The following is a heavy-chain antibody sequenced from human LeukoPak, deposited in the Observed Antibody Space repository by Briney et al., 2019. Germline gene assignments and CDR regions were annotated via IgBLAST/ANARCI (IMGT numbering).Heavy chain of an antibody. CDR3: ARDRGYFDY. CDR2: IAYDGSRA. D-gene: IGHD3-10*01. V-gene: IGHV3-33*01. Sequence: GGSLRLSCAGSGFTFGGYGMHWFRQTPGKGLEWVAVIAYDGSRAFYADSVKGRFTISRDNSKNTLYLQMNSLRAEDTAVYYCARDRGYFDYWGQGTLVTVSS. CDR1: GFTFGGYG. J-gene: IGHJ4*02.